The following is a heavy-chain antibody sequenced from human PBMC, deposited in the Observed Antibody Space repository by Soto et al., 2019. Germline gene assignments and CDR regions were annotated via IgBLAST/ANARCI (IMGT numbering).Heavy chain of an antibody. Sequence: HEHLVQSGAEVKRPGASMKVSCKASGYSFTGYYIHWVRQAPVPGLEWMGWINPDSGATNYAQNYQGRVPLTSETSISTSSMELSSLTSDDTAVYSCARGDYGTGGYPFPSFDYWGQGPLVIVYS. CDR2: INPDSGAT. CDR3: ARGDYGTGGYPFPSFDY. CDR1: GYSFTGYY. D-gene: IGHD3-10*01. J-gene: IGHJ4*02. V-gene: IGHV1-2*02.